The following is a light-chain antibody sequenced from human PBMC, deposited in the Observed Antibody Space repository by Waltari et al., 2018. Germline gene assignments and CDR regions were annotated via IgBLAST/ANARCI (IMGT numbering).Light chain of an antibody. V-gene: IGKV1-39*01. CDR3: QQSRNIPYT. J-gene: IGKJ2*01. CDR2: EST. CDR1: HNISSR. Sequence: DIQMTQSPASLSASVGDRVTITCLASHNISSRFNWYQQKPGKAPKVLIYESTHLQSGVPSRFSGSGSGTDSTLTIGSLQPEDFATYYCQQSRNIPYTFGQGTKLDIK.